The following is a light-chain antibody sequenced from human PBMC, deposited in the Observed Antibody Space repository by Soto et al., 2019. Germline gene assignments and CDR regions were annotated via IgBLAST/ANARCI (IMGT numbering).Light chain of an antibody. CDR1: QSVSTR. J-gene: IGKJ1*01. V-gene: IGKV1-5*01. CDR2: DAS. Sequence: DIQMTQSPSTLSASVGDRVTITCRASQSVSTRLAWYQQKPGKAPKLLIYDASSLQTGVPSRFSGSGSGAEFTLTISSLQPDDFATYCCQQYQSYSETFGHGTKVEIK. CDR3: QQYQSYSET.